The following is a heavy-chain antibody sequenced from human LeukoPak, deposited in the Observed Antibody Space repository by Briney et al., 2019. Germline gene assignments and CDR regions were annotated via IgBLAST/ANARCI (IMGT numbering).Heavy chain of an antibody. Sequence: SETLSLTCTVSGYSISSGYYWGWIRQPPGNGLEWIGSIYHSGSTYYNPSLKSRVTISVDTSKNQFSLKLSSVTAADTAVYYCARDRGTTLSFTDYWGQGTLVTVSS. D-gene: IGHD4-17*01. CDR1: GYSISSGYY. V-gene: IGHV4-38-2*02. CDR3: ARDRGTTLSFTDY. J-gene: IGHJ4*02. CDR2: IYHSGST.